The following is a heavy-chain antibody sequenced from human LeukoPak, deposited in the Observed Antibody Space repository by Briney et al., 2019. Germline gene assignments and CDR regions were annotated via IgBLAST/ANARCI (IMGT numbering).Heavy chain of an antibody. CDR2: INSDGSTS. D-gene: IGHD2-15*01. Sequence: GGSLRLSCAASGFTFSSYWMHWVRQAPGKGLVWVSRINSDGSTSNYADSVKGRFTISRDNAENTLYLQMNSLRVEDTAVYYCARRVSATRWFDPWGQGTLVTVSS. V-gene: IGHV3-74*01. J-gene: IGHJ5*02. CDR1: GFTFSSYW. CDR3: ARRVSATRWFDP.